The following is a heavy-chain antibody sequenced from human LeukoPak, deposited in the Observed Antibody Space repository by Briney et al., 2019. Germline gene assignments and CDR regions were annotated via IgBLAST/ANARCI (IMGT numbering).Heavy chain of an antibody. J-gene: IGHJ5*02. CDR3: ARVLGYCSSTSCYAYNWFDP. CDR2: ISTSGST. D-gene: IGHD2-2*01. Sequence: SETLSLTCAVYGGSFSGYYWTWIRQPAGKGLEWIGRISTSGSTNYKPSLKSRVTISVDTSKNQFSLKLSSVTAADTAVYYCARVLGYCSSTSCYAYNWFDPWGQGTLVTVSS. CDR1: GGSFSGYY. V-gene: IGHV4-59*10.